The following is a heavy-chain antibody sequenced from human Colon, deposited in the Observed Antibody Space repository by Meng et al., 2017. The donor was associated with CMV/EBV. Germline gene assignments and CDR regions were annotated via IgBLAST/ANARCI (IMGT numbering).Heavy chain of an antibody. D-gene: IGHD2-2*01. CDR3: ATLIPKLGYCSIPSCYPGDY. CDR1: GFTFSSYS. CDR2: ISGSGSTI. V-gene: IGHV3-48*04. J-gene: IGHJ4*02. Sequence: GESLKISCAASGFTFSSYSMNWVRQAPGKGLEWVSYISGSGSTIYYADSMKGRFTISRDNDKNSLYLQMNSLKAEDTAVYYRATLIPKLGYCSIPSCYPGDYWGQGTLVTVSS.